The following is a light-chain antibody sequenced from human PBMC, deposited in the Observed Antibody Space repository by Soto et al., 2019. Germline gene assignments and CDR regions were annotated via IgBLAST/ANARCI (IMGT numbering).Light chain of an antibody. Sequence: EIVLTQSPGTLSLSPGERATLSCRASQSVSSNYLGWYQQKPGQAPRLLIYGASSRATGVPDRFSGSGSGTEFTLTISSLQPDDFATYYCQQYHTYSTFGQGTKVDI. CDR2: GAS. V-gene: IGKV3-20*01. CDR3: QQYHTYST. CDR1: QSVSSNY. J-gene: IGKJ1*01.